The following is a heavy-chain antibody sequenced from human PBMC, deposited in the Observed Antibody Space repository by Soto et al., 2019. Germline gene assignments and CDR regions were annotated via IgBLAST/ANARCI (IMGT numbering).Heavy chain of an antibody. D-gene: IGHD3-3*01. V-gene: IGHV4-59*08. J-gene: IGHJ5*02. CDR2: IYYSGST. CDR1: GGSISSYY. CDR3: ARQDITIFGVVIHNWFDP. Sequence: SETLSLTCTVAGGSISSYYWSWIRQPPGKGLEWIGYIYYSGSTNYNPSLKSRVTISVDTSKNQFSLKLSSVTTADTAVYYCARQDITIFGVVIHNWFDPWGQGTLVTVS.